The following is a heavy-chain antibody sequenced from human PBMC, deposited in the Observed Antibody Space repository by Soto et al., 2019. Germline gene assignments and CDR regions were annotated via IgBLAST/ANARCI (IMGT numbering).Heavy chain of an antibody. CDR1: GDSISSSNYY. Sequence: QVELQESGPGLVKAPETLSLTCTVSGDSISSSNYYWGWVRQPPGKGLEWIGSVYYSGSTYYSASLKSRVSISVDTSRSQFSLSLTSVTAADTAVYYCAGFISPYTTSSPTAWGRGTLVTVSS. J-gene: IGHJ5*02. V-gene: IGHV4-39*01. CDR3: AGFISPYTTSSPTA. D-gene: IGHD6-6*01. CDR2: VYYSGST.